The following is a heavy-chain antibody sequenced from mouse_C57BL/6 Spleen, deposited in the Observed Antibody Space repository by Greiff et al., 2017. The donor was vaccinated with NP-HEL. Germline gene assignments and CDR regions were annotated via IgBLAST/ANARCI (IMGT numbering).Heavy chain of an antibody. CDR3: ARSEGHDDYDEGIGYSMDY. CDR1: GYTFTSYW. CDR2: IDPNSGGT. J-gene: IGHJ4*01. Sequence: QVQLQQPGAELVKPGASVKLSCKASGYTFTSYWMHWVKPRPGRGLEWIGRIDPNSGGTAYNEKFESQATLTVDKPSSTAYMQLSSLTSEDSAVYYCARSEGHDDYDEGIGYSMDYWGQGTSVTVSS. D-gene: IGHD2-4*01. V-gene: IGHV1-72*01.